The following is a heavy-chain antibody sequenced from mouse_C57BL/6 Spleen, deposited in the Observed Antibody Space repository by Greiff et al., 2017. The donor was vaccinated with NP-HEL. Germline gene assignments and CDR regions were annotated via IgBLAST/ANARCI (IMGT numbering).Heavy chain of an antibody. CDR2: ISDGGSYT. J-gene: IGHJ2*01. CDR3: ARLQDSSGPFDY. D-gene: IGHD3-2*02. CDR1: GFTFSSYA. V-gene: IGHV5-4*03. Sequence: EVKLVESGGGLVKPGGSLKLSCAASGFTFSSYAMSWVRQTPEKRLEWVATISDGGSYTYYPDNVKGRFTISRDNAKNNLYLQMSHLKSEDTAMYYCARLQDSSGPFDYWGKGTTLTVSS.